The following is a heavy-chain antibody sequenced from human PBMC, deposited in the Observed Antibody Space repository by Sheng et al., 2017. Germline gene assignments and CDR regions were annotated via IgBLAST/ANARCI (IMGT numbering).Heavy chain of an antibody. D-gene: IGHD6-13*01. CDR1: GGTFSSYA. Sequence: QVQLVQSGAEVKKPGSSVKVSCKASGGTFSSYAISWVRQAPGQGLEWMGGIIPIFGTANYAQKFQGRVTITTDESTSTAYMELSSLRSEDTAVYYCARVAAAAGPEYYGDYVGGWFDPWGQGTLVTVSS. CDR2: IIPIFGTA. V-gene: IGHV1-69*05. J-gene: IGHJ5*02. CDR3: ARVAAAAGPEYYGDYVGGWFDP.